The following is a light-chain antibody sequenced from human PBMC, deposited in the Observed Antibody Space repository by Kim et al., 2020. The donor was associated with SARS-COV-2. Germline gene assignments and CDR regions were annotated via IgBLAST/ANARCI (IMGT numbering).Light chain of an antibody. J-gene: IGLJ2*01. CDR3: NSRDSNDNVL. V-gene: IGLV3-19*01. CDR2: GKN. CDR1: SLRSYY. Sequence: VALGQKVRITCQGDSLRSYYATWYQQKPGQAPIVVMYGKNNRPSGIPDRFSGSSSGNTASVTITGTQAGDEADYYCNSRDSNDNVLFGGGTKLTVL.